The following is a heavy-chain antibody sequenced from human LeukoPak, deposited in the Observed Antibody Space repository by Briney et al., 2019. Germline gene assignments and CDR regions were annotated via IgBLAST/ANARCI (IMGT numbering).Heavy chain of an antibody. CDR2: IYYSGST. D-gene: IGHD6-13*01. J-gene: IGHJ5*02. V-gene: IGHV4-59*08. CDR3: ARHSYSSSWYESSSWFDP. CDR1: GGSISSYY. Sequence: SETLSLTCTVSGGSISSYYWSWIRQPPGKGLEWIGYIYYSGSTNYNPSLKSRVTISVDTSKNQFSLKLSSVTAADTAMYYCARHSYSSSWYESSSWFDPWGQGTLVTVSS.